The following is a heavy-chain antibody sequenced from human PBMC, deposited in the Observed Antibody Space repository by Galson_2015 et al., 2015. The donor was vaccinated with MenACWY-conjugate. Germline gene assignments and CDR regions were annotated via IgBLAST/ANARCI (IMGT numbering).Heavy chain of an antibody. V-gene: IGHV7-4-1*02. CDR2: INTNTGNP. CDR3: VRDPELNSSWYLCDP. CDR1: GYTFTAYA. Sequence: SVKVSCKASGYTFTAYAINWVRQAPGQGLEWLGWINTNTGNPTYAQGFTGRFVFSLVTSVSTAYLQISSLKAEDTAIYYCVRDPELNSSWYLCDPWGPGTLVAVSS. D-gene: IGHD6-13*01. J-gene: IGHJ5*02.